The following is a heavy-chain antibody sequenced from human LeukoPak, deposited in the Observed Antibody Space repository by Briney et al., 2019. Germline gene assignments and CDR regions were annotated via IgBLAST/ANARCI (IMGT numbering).Heavy chain of an antibody. CDR2: IYTSGST. CDR3: ARDGYCSSTSCYDAFDI. V-gene: IGHV4-61*02. CDR1: GGSISSGSYF. D-gene: IGHD2-2*01. Sequence: SETLSLTCTVSGGSISSGSYFWSWIRQPAGKGLEWIGRIYTSGSTNYNPSLKSRVTISVDTSKNQFSLKLSSVTAADTAVYYCARDGYCSSTSCYDAFDIWGQGTMVTVSS. J-gene: IGHJ3*02.